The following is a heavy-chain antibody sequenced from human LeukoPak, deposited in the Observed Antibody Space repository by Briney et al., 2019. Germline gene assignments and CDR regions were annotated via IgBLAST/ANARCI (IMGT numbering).Heavy chain of an antibody. CDR2: FDPENGET. V-gene: IGHV1-24*01. J-gene: IGHJ4*02. D-gene: IGHD5-24*01. CDR3: ASQAVEMATIYARLFDY. CDR1: GYTLTELS. Sequence: ASVKVSCKVSGYTLTELSVHWVRQAPGKGLEWMGGFDPENGETIHAQKFQGRVTMTEDTSTDTAYMELSSLRSEDTAVYYCASQAVEMATIYARLFDYWGQGTLVTVSS.